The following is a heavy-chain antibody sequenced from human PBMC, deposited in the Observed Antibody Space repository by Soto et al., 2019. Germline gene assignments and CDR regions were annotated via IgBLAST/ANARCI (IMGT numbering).Heavy chain of an antibody. CDR1: GGSVSSGSYY. CDR3: ARDRYSSGYYDY. CDR2: FYYTGIT. D-gene: IGHD6-19*01. J-gene: IGHJ4*02. Sequence: PSETLSLTCTVSGGSVSSGSYYWSWIRQPPGKGLEWIGYFYYTGITNYNPSLKSRVTISGDSSKNQFSLKLSSVTAADTAVYFCARDRYSSGYYDYCGQGTLVTVSS. V-gene: IGHV4-61*01.